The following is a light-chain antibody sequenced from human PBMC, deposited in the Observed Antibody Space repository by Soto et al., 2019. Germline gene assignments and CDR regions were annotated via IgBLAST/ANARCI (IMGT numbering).Light chain of an antibody. J-gene: IGLJ2*01. V-gene: IGLV2-8*01. CDR3: SSYAGSNNLV. Sequence: QSALTQPPSASGSPGQSVTISCTGTSSDVGGYNSVSWYQHHPGKAPKLMIYDVTKRPSGVPDRFSGSKSGNTASLTVSGLQGEDEADYYCSSYAGSNNLVFGGGTKLTVL. CDR2: DVT. CDR1: SSDVGGYNS.